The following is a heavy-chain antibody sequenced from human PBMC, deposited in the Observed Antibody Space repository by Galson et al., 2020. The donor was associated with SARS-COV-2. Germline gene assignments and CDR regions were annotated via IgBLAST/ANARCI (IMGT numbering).Heavy chain of an antibody. V-gene: IGHV3-30*01. J-gene: IGHJ4*02. CDR3: ASRRPCTNDVCYGLNY. CDR1: GFTLSGYH. Sequence: GESLKISCATSGFTLSGYHIHWVRQSPGKGLEWVAVISYDGINKYYADSVKGRFTLSRDNSKNTLYLQMNSLRAEDTAVYYCASRRPCTNDVCYGLNYWGQGTLVTVSS. D-gene: IGHD2-8*01. CDR2: ISYDGINK.